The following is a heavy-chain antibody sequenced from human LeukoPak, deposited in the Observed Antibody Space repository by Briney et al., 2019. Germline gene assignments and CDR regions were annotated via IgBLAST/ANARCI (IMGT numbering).Heavy chain of an antibody. Sequence: SETLSLTCTVSGGSISSSSYYWGWIRQPPGKGLEWIGSIYYSGSTYYNPSLKSRVTISVDTSKNQFSLKLSSVTAADTAVYYCARDVGDYYDSSGYSNFAYWGQGTLVTVSS. J-gene: IGHJ4*02. CDR1: GGSISSSSYY. V-gene: IGHV4-39*07. CDR2: IYYSGST. D-gene: IGHD3-22*01. CDR3: ARDVGDYYDSSGYSNFAY.